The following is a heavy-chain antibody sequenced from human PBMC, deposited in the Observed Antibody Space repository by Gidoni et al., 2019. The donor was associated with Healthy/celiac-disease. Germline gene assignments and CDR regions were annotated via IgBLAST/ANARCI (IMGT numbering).Heavy chain of an antibody. D-gene: IGHD5-12*01. Sequence: QVQLQESGPGLVKPSQTLSLTCTVAGGSISSGSYYWSWIRQPAGKGLAWMGRIYTSGSTNYNPSLKSRVTISVDTSKNQFSLKLSSVTAADTAVYYCARGYDAEYFQHWGQGTLVTVSS. CDR2: IYTSGST. CDR1: GGSISSGSYY. V-gene: IGHV4-61*02. J-gene: IGHJ1*01. CDR3: ARGYDAEYFQH.